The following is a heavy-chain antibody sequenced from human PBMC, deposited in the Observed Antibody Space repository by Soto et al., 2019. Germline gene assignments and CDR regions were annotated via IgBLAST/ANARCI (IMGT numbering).Heavy chain of an antibody. CDR1: GGSFSGYY. V-gene: IGHV4-34*01. D-gene: IGHD2-2*01. CDR3: AKGQLLYNWFDP. J-gene: IGHJ5*02. Sequence: SETLSLTCAVYGGSFSGYYWSWIRQPPGKVLEWIGEINHSGSTNYNPSLKSRVTISVDTSKSQFSLKLSSVTAADTAVYYCAKGQLLYNWFDPWGQGTLVTVSS. CDR2: INHSGST.